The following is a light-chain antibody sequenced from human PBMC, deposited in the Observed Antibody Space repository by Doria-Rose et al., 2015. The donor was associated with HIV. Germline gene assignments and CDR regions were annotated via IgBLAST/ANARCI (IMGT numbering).Light chain of an antibody. V-gene: IGKV1-39*01. CDR3: QQSFSTPRT. CDR1: QNINRF. CDR2: AAS. Sequence: DIRMTQSPSSLSASVGDRVTITCRASQNINRFLNWYQQKPGKVPKVLIYAASSLQSGVPSRFSGSGSGTDFTLTISSPQPEDFATYYCQQSFSTPRTFGQGTKVEIK. J-gene: IGKJ1*01.